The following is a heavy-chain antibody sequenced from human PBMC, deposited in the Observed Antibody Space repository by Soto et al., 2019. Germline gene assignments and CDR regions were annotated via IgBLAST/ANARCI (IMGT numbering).Heavy chain of an antibody. CDR1: GFTFSSYG. D-gene: IGHD2-2*01. V-gene: IGHV3-33*01. CDR3: ARNRYQPPYYYYYGMDV. CDR2: IWYDGSNK. J-gene: IGHJ6*02. Sequence: PGGSLRLSCAASGFTFSSYGMHWVRQAPGKGLEWVAVIWYDGSNKYYADSVKGRFTISRDNSKNTLYLQMNSLRAEDTAVYYCARNRYQPPYYYYYGMDVWGQGTTVTVSS.